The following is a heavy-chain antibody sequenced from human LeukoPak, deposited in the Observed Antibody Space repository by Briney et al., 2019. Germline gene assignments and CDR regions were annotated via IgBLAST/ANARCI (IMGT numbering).Heavy chain of an antibody. CDR2: IYYSGST. J-gene: IGHJ5*02. V-gene: IGHV4-39*02. CDR3: AREMATNWFDP. D-gene: IGHD5-24*01. Sequence: PSETLSLTCTVSGGSISSSSYYWGWIRQPPGKGLEWIGSIYYSGSTYYNPSLKSRVTISVDTSKNQFSLKLSSVTAADTAVYYCAREMATNWFDPWGQGTLVTVSS. CDR1: GGSISSSSYY.